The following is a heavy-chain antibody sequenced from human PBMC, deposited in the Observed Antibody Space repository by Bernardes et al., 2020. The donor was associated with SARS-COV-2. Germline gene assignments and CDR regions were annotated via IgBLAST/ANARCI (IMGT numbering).Heavy chain of an antibody. D-gene: IGHD2-15*01. CDR3: VRDRISGGSINLFDP. Sequence: SETLSLTCTVSGGSINNYYWSWVRQPPGKGLEWLGLIYYTGSTNYNPSLRSRVTMSVDTSKNQLSLRLDSVTPADTATYYCVRDRISGGSINLFDPWGQGTVVTVSS. J-gene: IGHJ5*02. CDR1: GGSINNYY. CDR2: IYYTGST. V-gene: IGHV4-59*01.